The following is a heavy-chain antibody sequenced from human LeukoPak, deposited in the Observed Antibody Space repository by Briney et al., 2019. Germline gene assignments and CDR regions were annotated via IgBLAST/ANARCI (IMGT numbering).Heavy chain of an antibody. D-gene: IGHD3-10*01. Sequence: PSETLSLTCAVSGYSINSDYYWGWIRQPPGKGLEWIGYFYYSGSTNYNPSLKSRVTISVDTSKNQFSLNLSSVTAADTAVYYCARVRWVRGVQSRGAWYYMDVWGKGTTVTISS. CDR3: ARVRWVRGVQSRGAWYYMDV. V-gene: IGHV4-61*01. CDR1: GYSINSDYY. J-gene: IGHJ6*03. CDR2: FYYSGST.